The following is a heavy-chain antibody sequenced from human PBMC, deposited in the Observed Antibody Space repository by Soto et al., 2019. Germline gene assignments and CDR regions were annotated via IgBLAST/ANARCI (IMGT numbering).Heavy chain of an antibody. CDR3: TRFVLGTAGVSDY. J-gene: IGHJ4*02. Sequence: EVQLVESGGDLVQSGRSLRLSCTASGFTLGDYAMSWFRQPPGKGLEWVSFIRSKAYGGTTEYAASVKGRFTISRDDSKSIAYLQMNSLKTEDTAVYYCTRFVLGTAGVSDYWGQGTLVTVSS. CDR1: GFTLGDYA. CDR2: IRSKAYGGTT. V-gene: IGHV3-49*03. D-gene: IGHD2-8*01.